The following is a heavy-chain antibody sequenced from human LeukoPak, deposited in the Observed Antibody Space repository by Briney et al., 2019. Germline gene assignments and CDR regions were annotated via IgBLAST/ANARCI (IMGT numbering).Heavy chain of an antibody. CDR3: AREHYDFWSGYFYSYMDV. D-gene: IGHD3-3*01. Sequence: SETLSLTCSVSGGSVRSGSYYWSWIRQPAGKGLEWIGRIYTSGCTNYNPSLKSRVTMSVDTSKNQFSLKLSSVTAADTAVYYCAREHYDFWSGYFYSYMDVWGKGTTVTVSS. CDR1: GGSVRSGSYY. J-gene: IGHJ6*03. CDR2: IYTSGCT. V-gene: IGHV4-61*02.